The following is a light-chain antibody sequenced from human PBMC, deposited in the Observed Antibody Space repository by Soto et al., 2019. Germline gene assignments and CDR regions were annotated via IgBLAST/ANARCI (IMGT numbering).Light chain of an antibody. CDR3: SSYTSSSPRV. J-gene: IGLJ2*01. CDR1: SSDVGGYNY. V-gene: IGLV2-14*01. Sequence: QSALTQPASVSGSPGQSITISCTGTSSDVGGYNYVSWYQQHPGKAPKHMIYDVSNRPSGVSNRFSGSKSGNTASLTISGLQAEDEADYYCSSYTSSSPRVFGGGTKVTVL. CDR2: DVS.